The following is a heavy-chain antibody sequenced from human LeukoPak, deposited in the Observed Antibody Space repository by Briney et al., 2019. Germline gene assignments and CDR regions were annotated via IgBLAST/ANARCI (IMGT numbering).Heavy chain of an antibody. Sequence: PGGSLRLSCAASGFLFGSYGMHWVRLAPGKGLEWVAFIYYDGTKKYYADSVKGRFTISRDNSQNTLFLQMNSLGGDDTAVYYCVRDSGGSLFDFWGQGTLVTVSS. CDR1: GFLFGSYG. D-gene: IGHD2-15*01. CDR3: VRDSGGSLFDF. CDR2: IYYDGTKK. J-gene: IGHJ4*02. V-gene: IGHV3-30*02.